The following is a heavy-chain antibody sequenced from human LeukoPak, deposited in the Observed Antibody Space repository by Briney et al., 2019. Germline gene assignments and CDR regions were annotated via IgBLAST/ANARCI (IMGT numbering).Heavy chain of an antibody. CDR3: ARSLYDFWSGYTDI. J-gene: IGHJ3*02. V-gene: IGHV3-20*04. Sequence: AGGSLRLSCAASGFTFDDYGMSWVRQAPGKGLEWVSGINWNAGSTGYADSVKGRSTISRDNAKNSLSLQMNSLRAEDTALYYCARSLYDFWSGYTDIWGQGTMVTVSS. CDR2: INWNAGST. D-gene: IGHD3-3*01. CDR1: GFTFDDYG.